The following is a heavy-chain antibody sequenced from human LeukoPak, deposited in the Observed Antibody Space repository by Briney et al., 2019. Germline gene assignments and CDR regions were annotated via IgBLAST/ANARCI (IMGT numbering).Heavy chain of an antibody. Sequence: PGGSLRLSCAASGFSFSNYWMSWVRQAPGKGLEWVANIKQDGSEKYYVDSVKGRFTISRDNPKNSLYLQMNSLRAEDTAICYCAREVLRESYNDYWGQGTLVTVSS. D-gene: IGHD1-26*01. V-gene: IGHV3-7*01. CDR3: AREVLRESYNDY. CDR1: GFSFSNYW. CDR2: IKQDGSEK. J-gene: IGHJ4*02.